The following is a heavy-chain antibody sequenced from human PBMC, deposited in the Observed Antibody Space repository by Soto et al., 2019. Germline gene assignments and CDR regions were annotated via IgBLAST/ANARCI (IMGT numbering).Heavy chain of an antibody. J-gene: IGHJ3*02. CDR2: IRPSGGST. D-gene: IGHD2-21*02. CDR1: GNTLPAYY. CDR3: ARDIPYCGGVCHDAFDI. Sequence: QVQLVQSGAEVKKPGASVKVSCKEPGNTLPAYYWPWLGQPPGQGLGGMGIIRPSGGSTTYAQKFQGRVTMTRDTSTSTVYMELSSLRSEDTAVYYCARDIPYCGGVCHDAFDIWGQGTMVTVSS. V-gene: IGHV1-46*01.